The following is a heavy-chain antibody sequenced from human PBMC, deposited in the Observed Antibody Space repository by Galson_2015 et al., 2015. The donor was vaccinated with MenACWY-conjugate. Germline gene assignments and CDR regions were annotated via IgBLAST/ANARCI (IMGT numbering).Heavy chain of an antibody. D-gene: IGHD3-9*01. CDR2: ISSSSSTI. Sequence: SLRLSCAASGFTFSSYSMNWVRQAPGKGLEWVSYISSSSSTIYYADSVKGRFTISRDNAKNSLYLQMNSLRAEDTAVYYCASVLRYKYWGQGTLVTVSS. J-gene: IGHJ4*02. V-gene: IGHV3-48*04. CDR3: ASVLRYKY. CDR1: GFTFSSYS.